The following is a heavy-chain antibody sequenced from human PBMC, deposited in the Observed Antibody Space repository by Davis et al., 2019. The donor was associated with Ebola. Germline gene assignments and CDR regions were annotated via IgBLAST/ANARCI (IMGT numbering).Heavy chain of an antibody. Sequence: GESLKISCAASGFTFSSYAMSWVRQAPGKGLEWVSAISGSGGSTYYADSVKGRFTISRDNSKNTLYLQMNSLRAEDTAVYYCAKDISGSYFFDYWGQGTLVTVSS. CDR3: AKDISGSYFFDY. CDR1: GFTFSSYA. V-gene: IGHV3-23*01. CDR2: ISGSGGST. D-gene: IGHD1-26*01. J-gene: IGHJ4*02.